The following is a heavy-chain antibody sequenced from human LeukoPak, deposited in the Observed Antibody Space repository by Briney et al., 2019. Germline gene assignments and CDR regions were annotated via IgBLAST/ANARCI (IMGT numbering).Heavy chain of an antibody. Sequence: ASVNVSCKASGYTFTSYAMHWVRQAPGQRLEWMGWINAGNGNTKYSQKFQGRVTITRDTSASTAYMELSSLRSEDTAVYYCARDLQADGLRFDYWGQGTLVTVSS. CDR1: GYTFTSYA. J-gene: IGHJ4*02. D-gene: IGHD4-17*01. CDR2: INAGNGNT. V-gene: IGHV1-3*01. CDR3: ARDLQADGLRFDY.